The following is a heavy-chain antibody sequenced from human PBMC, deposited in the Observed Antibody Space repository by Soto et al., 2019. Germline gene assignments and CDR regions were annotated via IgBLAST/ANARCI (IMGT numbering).Heavy chain of an antibody. D-gene: IGHD2-8*01. Sequence: GESLKISCKGSGYSFTSYWIGWVRQMPGKGLEWMGIIYPGDSDTRYSPSFQGQVTISADKSISTAYLQWSSLKASDTAIYYCDRKPATNAEHADLYYGLDVWGQGTTVTVSS. J-gene: IGHJ6*02. CDR3: DRKPATNAEHADLYYGLDV. V-gene: IGHV5-51*01. CDR2: IYPGDSDT. CDR1: GYSFTSYW.